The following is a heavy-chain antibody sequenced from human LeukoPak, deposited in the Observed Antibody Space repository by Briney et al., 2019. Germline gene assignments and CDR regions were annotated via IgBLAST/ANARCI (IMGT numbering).Heavy chain of an antibody. Sequence: GASVKVSCKASGFTFTGYYLHWVRQAPGQGLEWMGWINPYSGGTNYAQKFQGRVTMTRDTSISTAYMGLSRLRSDDTAVYYCARRGYGSGSYEDYWGQGTLVTASS. D-gene: IGHD3-10*01. CDR3: ARRGYGSGSYEDY. J-gene: IGHJ4*02. V-gene: IGHV1-2*02. CDR1: GFTFTGYY. CDR2: INPYSGGT.